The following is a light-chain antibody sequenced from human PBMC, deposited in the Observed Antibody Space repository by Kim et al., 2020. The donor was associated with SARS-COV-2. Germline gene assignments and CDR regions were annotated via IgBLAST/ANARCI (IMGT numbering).Light chain of an antibody. J-gene: IGLJ2*01. V-gene: IGLV7-46*01. CDR3: LLSSGGARV. CDR2: DIT. CDR1: TGAVTSGHY. Sequence: PGETVTLTCGSSTGAVTSGHYPYWFQQKPGQAPRTLIYDITNKHSWTPARFSGSLLGDKAALTLSGAQPEDEAEYYCLLSSGGARVFGGGTKLTVL.